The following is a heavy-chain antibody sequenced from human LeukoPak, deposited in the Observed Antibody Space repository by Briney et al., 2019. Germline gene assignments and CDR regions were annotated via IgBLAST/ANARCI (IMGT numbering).Heavy chain of an antibody. J-gene: IGHJ4*02. CDR1: GFTFSSYA. V-gene: IGHV3-74*01. CDR2: INSDGSST. D-gene: IGHD6-6*01. CDR3: TCIAARRGVDY. Sequence: GGFLRLSCATSGFTFSSYAMSWVRQAPGKGLVWVSRINSDGSSTSYADSVKGRFTISRDNAKNTLYLQMNSLRAEDTAVYYCTCIAARRGVDYWGQGTLVTVSS.